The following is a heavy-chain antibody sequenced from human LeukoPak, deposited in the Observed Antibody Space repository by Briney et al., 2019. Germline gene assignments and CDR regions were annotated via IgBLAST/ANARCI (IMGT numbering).Heavy chain of an antibody. J-gene: IGHJ6*02. CDR3: ARGQLPPYYYYGMDV. D-gene: IGHD2-2*01. CDR2: IIPIFGTA. Sequence: SVKVSRKASGYTFTSYGISWVRQAPGQGLEWMGGIIPIFGTANYAQKFQGRVTITADESTSTAYMELSSLRSEDTAVYYCARGQLPPYYYYGMDVWGQGTSVTVSS. CDR1: GYTFTSYG. V-gene: IGHV1-69*13.